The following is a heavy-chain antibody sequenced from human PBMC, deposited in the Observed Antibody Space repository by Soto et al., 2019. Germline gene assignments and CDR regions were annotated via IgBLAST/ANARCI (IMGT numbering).Heavy chain of an antibody. V-gene: IGHV1-18*01. D-gene: IGHD3-22*01. J-gene: IGHJ6*02. CDR3: ARMYYYDSSGYTIGYYYYGMDV. CDR1: GGTFSSYA. Sequence: GASVKVSCKASGGTFSSYAISWVRPAPGQGLEWMGWISAYNGNTNYAQKLQGRVTMTTDTSTSTAYMDLRSLRSDDTAVYYCARMYYYDSSGYTIGYYYYGMDVWGQGTTVTVSS. CDR2: ISAYNGNT.